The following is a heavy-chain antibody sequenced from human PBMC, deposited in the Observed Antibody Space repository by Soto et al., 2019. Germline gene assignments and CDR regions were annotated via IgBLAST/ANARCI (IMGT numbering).Heavy chain of an antibody. CDR3: ARDINRGWNYPAY. V-gene: IGHV3-30-3*01. J-gene: IGHJ4*02. CDR2: TLYDGSNK. CDR1: GLPLRPYG. D-gene: IGHD3-16*02. Sequence: QVQLVESGGGGFQLGGSRESSWKPPGLPLRPYGCPGVARVPGKGLGWVALTLYDGSNKYYADSVRGRFTISRDNSKNTLYLQMNSPRAEDTAVYYCARDINRGWNYPAYWGQGTLVTVSS.